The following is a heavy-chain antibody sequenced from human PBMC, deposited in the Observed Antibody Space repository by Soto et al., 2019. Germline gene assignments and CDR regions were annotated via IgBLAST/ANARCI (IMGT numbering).Heavy chain of an antibody. J-gene: IGHJ3*02. CDR2: MNPNSGNT. CDR1: GYTFTSYD. V-gene: IGHV1-8*01. CDR3: AGGWRDYYGQDAFDI. D-gene: IGHD3-10*01. Sequence: ASVKVSCKASGYTFTSYDINWVRQATGQGLEWMGWMNPNSGNTGYAQKFQGRVTMTRNTSISTAYMELSSLRSEDTAVYYCAGGWRDYYGQDAFDIWGQGTMVTVSS.